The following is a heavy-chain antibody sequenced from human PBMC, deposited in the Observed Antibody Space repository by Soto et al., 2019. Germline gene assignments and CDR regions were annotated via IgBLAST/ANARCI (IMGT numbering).Heavy chain of an antibody. J-gene: IGHJ4*02. V-gene: IGHV4-34*01. CDR2: INHGGTT. CDR3: TRGQGYCSVTSCPSLQ. Sequence: SETLSLTCAVYGASFSGFSWSWIRQPPGKGLEWVAQINHGGTTDYNPSLKSRATISIDTSKNQFSLKLSSVTAADTAIYYCTRGQGYCSVTSCPSLQWAQGTLVTVSS. CDR1: GASFSGFS. D-gene: IGHD2-2*01.